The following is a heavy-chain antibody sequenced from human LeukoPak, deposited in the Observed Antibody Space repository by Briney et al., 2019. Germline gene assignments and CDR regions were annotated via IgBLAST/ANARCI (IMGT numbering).Heavy chain of an antibody. J-gene: IGHJ4*02. D-gene: IGHD2-15*01. CDR3: ARGSGIVVVVAASPPYC. CDR2: INPNSGGT. V-gene: IGHV1-2*04. CDR1: GGTFSSYT. Sequence: ASVKVSCKASGGTFSSYTISWVRQAPGQGLEWMGWINPNSGGTNYAQKFQGWVTMTRDTSISTAYMELSRLRSDDTAVYYCARGSGIVVVVAASPPYCWGQGTLVTVSS.